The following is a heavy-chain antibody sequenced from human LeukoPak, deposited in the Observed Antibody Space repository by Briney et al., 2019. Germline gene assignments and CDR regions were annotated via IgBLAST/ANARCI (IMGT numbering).Heavy chain of an antibody. CDR2: IYYSGST. D-gene: IGHD3-22*01. J-gene: IGHJ5*02. CDR3: ARGLDSSGYYYVVSPNFDP. Sequence: KPSETLSLTCTVYGGSISSSSYYWGWIRQPPGKGLEWIGSIYYSGSTYYNPSLKSRVTISVDTSKNQFSLKLSSVTAADTAVYYCARGLDSSGYYYVVSPNFDPWGQGTLVTVSS. CDR1: GGSISSSSYY. V-gene: IGHV4-39*07.